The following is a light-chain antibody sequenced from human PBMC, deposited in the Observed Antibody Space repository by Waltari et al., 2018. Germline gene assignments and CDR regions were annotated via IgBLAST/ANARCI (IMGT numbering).Light chain of an antibody. CDR3: QSYDSSLSGAWG. CDR2: GND. V-gene: IGLV1-40*01. Sequence: QSVLTQPPSVSGAPGQRVTISCTGSRSNIGPGSDVHWFQQLPGTAPKLLIYGNDNRPARVRDLFACSKSGTSASLAISGLQAEDEADYHCQSYDSSLSGAWGFGGGTKLTGL. CDR1: RSNIGPGSD. J-gene: IGLJ3*02.